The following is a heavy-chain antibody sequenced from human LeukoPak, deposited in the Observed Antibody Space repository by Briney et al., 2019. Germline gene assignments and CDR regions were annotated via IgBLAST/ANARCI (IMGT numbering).Heavy chain of an antibody. V-gene: IGHV1-2*02. CDR2: INPNSGGT. Sequence: ASVKVSCKASGYTFTGYYMHWVREAPGQGVEWMGWINPNSGGTNYAQKFQGRVTMTRDTSISTAYMELSRLRSDDTAVYYWARGKWRYFDYWGQGTLVTVSS. CDR3: ARGKWRYFDY. D-gene: IGHD1-26*01. CDR1: GYTFTGYY. J-gene: IGHJ4*02.